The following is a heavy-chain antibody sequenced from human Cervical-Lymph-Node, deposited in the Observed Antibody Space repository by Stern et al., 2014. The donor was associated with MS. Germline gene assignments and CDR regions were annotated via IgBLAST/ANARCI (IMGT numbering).Heavy chain of an antibody. CDR2: IWYDGNKK. Sequence: VPLVQSGGGVVQPGRSLRLSCAASGFTFSNYGMHLVRQAPGKGMEGLAVIWYDGNKKYYADSVKGRFTISRDNSKNTLFLQMSSLTAEDTALYYCARGNWNYEGMGYWGQGTLVTVSS. J-gene: IGHJ4*02. D-gene: IGHD1-7*01. V-gene: IGHV3-33*01. CDR1: GFTFSNYG. CDR3: ARGNWNYEGMGY.